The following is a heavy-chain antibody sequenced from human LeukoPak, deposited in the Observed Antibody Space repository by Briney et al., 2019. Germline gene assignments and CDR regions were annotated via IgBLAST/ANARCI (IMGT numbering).Heavy chain of an antibody. CDR2: ISGSGGST. V-gene: IGHV3-23*01. J-gene: IGHJ4*02. CDR1: GFTFSSYA. D-gene: IGHD3-22*01. CDR3: AKGQNPYYYDSSGYLAFDY. Sequence: ESLRLSCAASGFTFSSYAMTWVRQAPGKGLEWVSGISGSGGSTYYTDSVKGRFTISRDNSKNTLYLQMNSLRAEDTAVYYCAKGQNPYYYDSSGYLAFDYWGQGTLVTVSS.